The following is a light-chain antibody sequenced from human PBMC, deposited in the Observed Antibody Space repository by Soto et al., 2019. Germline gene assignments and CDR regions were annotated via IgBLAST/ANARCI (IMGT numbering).Light chain of an antibody. CDR1: QSVSSSY. CDR2: GAS. CDR3: QQYGSSSWT. J-gene: IGKJ1*01. V-gene: IGKV3-20*01. Sequence: EIVLTQSPGTLSLSPGERATLSCRASQSVSSSYLVWYQQKPGQAPRLLIYGASSRASGIPDRFSGSGSGTDFTLTICRLEPEDFAVYYCQQYGSSSWTFGQGTKVEI.